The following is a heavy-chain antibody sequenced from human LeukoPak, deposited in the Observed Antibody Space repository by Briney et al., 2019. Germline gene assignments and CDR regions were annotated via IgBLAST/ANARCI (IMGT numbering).Heavy chain of an antibody. CDR1: GFTFSSYA. D-gene: IGHD3-22*01. Sequence: PGGSLRLSCAASGFTFSSYAMSWVRQAPGKGLEWVSAISGSGGSTYYADSVKGRFTISRDNSKNTLYLQMGSLRAEDTAVYYCAKIRITMIVVAGGMDVWGQGTTVTVSS. CDR3: AKIRITMIVVAGGMDV. CDR2: ISGSGGST. J-gene: IGHJ6*02. V-gene: IGHV3-23*01.